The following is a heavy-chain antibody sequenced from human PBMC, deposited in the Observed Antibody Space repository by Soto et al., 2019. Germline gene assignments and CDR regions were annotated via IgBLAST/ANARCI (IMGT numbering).Heavy chain of an antibody. Sequence: PGGSLRLSCAASGFTFSIFAMSWVRQSPGKGLEWVSTISGSGGSTYYADAVKGRFTISRDNSMGTLYLQMKSLRVEDTAIYYSAKEASLGSTVDLGYWGQGALVTVHS. CDR2: ISGSGGST. CDR1: GFTFSIFA. J-gene: IGHJ4*02. V-gene: IGHV3-23*01. CDR3: AKEASLGSTVDLGY. D-gene: IGHD7-27*01.